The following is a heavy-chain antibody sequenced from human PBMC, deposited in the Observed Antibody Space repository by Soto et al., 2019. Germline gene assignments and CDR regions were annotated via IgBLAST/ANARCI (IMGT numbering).Heavy chain of an antibody. J-gene: IGHJ4*02. CDR3: VRGRTVRDPDDFDC. CDR1: GFTFSSYS. D-gene: IGHD2-21*01. CDR2: MSYDGNSK. V-gene: IGHV3-30-3*01. Sequence: QVQLVESGGGVVQPGRSLRLSCAASGFTFSSYSMHWVRQAPGKGLEWVAAMSYDGNSKYFADSVKGRFTISRDNSKNTLSLQMNSLGAEDSAVYYCVRGRTVRDPDDFDCWGQGTLVTVSS.